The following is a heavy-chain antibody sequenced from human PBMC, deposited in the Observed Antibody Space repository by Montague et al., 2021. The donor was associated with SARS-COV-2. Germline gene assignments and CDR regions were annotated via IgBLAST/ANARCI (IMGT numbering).Heavy chain of an antibody. CDR1: GGSISSYY. Sequence: SETLSVTCSVSGGSISSYYWSWIRQSPGKGLEWIGYIFHSGITDYNPSLKSRVTISVDMSKNQFSLQLNPVTAADSAVYYCARTEYNWNDWFDPWGQGTLVTVSS. CDR3: ARTEYNWNDWFDP. J-gene: IGHJ5*02. CDR2: IFHSGIT. D-gene: IGHD1-20*01. V-gene: IGHV4-59*13.